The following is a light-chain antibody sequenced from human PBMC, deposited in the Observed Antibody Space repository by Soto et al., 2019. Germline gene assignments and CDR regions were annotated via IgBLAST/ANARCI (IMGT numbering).Light chain of an antibody. CDR1: QSVSSSY. CDR3: QQYGSSSVT. V-gene: IGKV3-20*01. Sequence: EIVLTQSPGTLSLSPGERATLSCRASQSVSSSYLAWYQQKPGQAPRLLIYGASSRATGIPDRFSGSGSGTDFPLTISRLEPEDFAVYYCQQYGSSSVTFGQGTKVEIK. J-gene: IGKJ1*01. CDR2: GAS.